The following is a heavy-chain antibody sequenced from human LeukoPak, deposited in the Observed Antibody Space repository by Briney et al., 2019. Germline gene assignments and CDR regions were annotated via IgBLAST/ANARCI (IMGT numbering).Heavy chain of an antibody. CDR2: INPNSGGT. V-gene: IGHV1-2*02. J-gene: IGHJ4*02. CDR3: AIDEDGDRYLEY. CDR1: GYTFTGYY. D-gene: IGHD4-17*01. Sequence: ASVKVSCKASGYTFTGYYMHWVRQAPGQGLEWMGWINPNSGGTNYAQKFQGRVTMTRDTSISTAYMELSRLRSDDTAVYYCAIDEDGDRYLEYWGQGTLVTVSS.